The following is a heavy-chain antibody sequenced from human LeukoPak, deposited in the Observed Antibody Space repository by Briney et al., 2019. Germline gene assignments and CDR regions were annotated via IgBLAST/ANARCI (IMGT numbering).Heavy chain of an antibody. CDR2: IKQDGSEK. Sequence: GGSLRLSCAASGFTFSSYWMSWVRQAPGKGLEWVANIKQDGSEKYYVDSVKGRFTISRDNSKNTLYLQMNSLRAEDTAVYFCAKKESGIYPLDYWGQGILVTVSS. J-gene: IGHJ4*02. CDR1: GFTFSSYW. D-gene: IGHD1-26*01. V-gene: IGHV3-7*03. CDR3: AKKESGIYPLDY.